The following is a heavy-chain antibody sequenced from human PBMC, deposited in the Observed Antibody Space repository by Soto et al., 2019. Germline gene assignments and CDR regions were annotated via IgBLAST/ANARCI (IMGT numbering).Heavy chain of an antibody. CDR1: GFTVTSNY. V-gene: IGHV3-53*01. Sequence: PGESLKISCAASGFTVTSNYMSWVRQAAGRGLEWVSVIYAGSITFYADSVKGRFTISRDSSKNSLYLEMNSLRAEDTVVYYCARIPYYNSGTIFDYWGQGTLVTVSS. CDR3: ARIPYYNSGTIFDY. CDR2: IYAGSIT. J-gene: IGHJ4*02. D-gene: IGHD3-10*01.